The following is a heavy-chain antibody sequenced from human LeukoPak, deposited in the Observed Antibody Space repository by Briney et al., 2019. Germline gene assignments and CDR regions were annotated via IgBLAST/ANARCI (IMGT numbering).Heavy chain of an antibody. D-gene: IGHD6-13*01. J-gene: IGHJ4*02. CDR3: ARSAFLVTAPGLYYFDY. CDR2: SSYSGST. V-gene: IGHV4-59*08. Sequence: PSETLSLTCTVSGGSISSYYWSWIRQPPGKGLEWIGYSSYSGSTNYNPSLKGRVTVSGDTSKNQFSLKLRSVSAADTAVYYCARSAFLVTAPGLYYFDYWGQGTLVAVSS. CDR1: GGSISSYY.